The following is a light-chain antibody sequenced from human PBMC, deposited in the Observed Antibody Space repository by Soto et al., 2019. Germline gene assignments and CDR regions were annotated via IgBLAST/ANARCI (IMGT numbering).Light chain of an antibody. CDR2: DVS. V-gene: IGLV2-14*01. J-gene: IGLJ2*01. CDR3: SSYSCSSTLV. Sequence: QSALTQPASVSGSPGQSITISCSGTSSDVGGYNYVSWYQQHPGKAPKPLIYDVSKRPAGVSDRFSGSKSGNTASLTISVLQAWDESAYYCSSYSCSSTLVFGGGTKLTVL. CDR1: SSDVGGYNY.